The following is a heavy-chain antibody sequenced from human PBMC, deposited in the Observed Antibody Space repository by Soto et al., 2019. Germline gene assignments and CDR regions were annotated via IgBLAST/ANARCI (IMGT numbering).Heavy chain of an antibody. Sequence: SETLSLTCTVSVAALSSFGYFYTCFLQPPGKGLDLLVYIYYSVGTNYNPSLKSRVTISLDKSKSQFSLRLISVTAADTAVYYCTREQSDDNYFDPWGQGTLVTVSS. CDR2: IYYSVGT. CDR3: TREQSDDNYFDP. CDR1: VAALSSFGYF. J-gene: IGHJ5*02. D-gene: IGHD6-19*01. V-gene: IGHV4-61*08.